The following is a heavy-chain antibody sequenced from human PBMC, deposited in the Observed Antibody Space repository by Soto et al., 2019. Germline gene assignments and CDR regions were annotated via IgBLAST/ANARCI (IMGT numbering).Heavy chain of an antibody. D-gene: IGHD3-10*01. J-gene: IGHJ6*02. CDR2: ISYDGSNK. Sequence: QPGGSLRLSCAASGFTFSSYGMHWVRQAPGKGLEWVAVISYDGSNKYYADSVKGRFTISRDNSKNTLYLQMNSLRAEDTAVYYCAKDQRFGELYYYYYGMDVWGQGTTVTVSS. CDR1: GFTFSSYG. V-gene: IGHV3-30*18. CDR3: AKDQRFGELYYYYYGMDV.